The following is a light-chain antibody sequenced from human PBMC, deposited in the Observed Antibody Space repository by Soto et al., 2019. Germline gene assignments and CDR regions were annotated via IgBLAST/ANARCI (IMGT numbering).Light chain of an antibody. CDR3: AAWDDSLSAV. J-gene: IGLJ3*02. V-gene: IGLV1-47*01. Sequence: QSVLTQPPSASGTPGQRVTISCSGSSSNIGSNYVYWYQQLPGTAPKLLIYRNNQRPSGVPDRFSGSKSGTSASLAISRLRSEDEADYYCAAWDDSLSAVFGGGTKVTVL. CDR1: SSNIGSNY. CDR2: RNN.